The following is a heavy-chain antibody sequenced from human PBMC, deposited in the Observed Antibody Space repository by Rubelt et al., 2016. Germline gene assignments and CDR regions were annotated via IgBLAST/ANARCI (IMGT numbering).Heavy chain of an antibody. V-gene: IGHV3-23*01. D-gene: IGHD1-26*01. CDR1: GFTFSSYA. Sequence: EVQLLDSGGGLVQPGGSLNLSCSASGFTFSSYAMSWVRQAPGQGLEWVSGFGGSGDNTYHADSVKGRFTISRDNSKNTLYLHMNNLRAEDTAVYYCAKGIDGSYGGPFDSWGQGILGTVSS. CDR3: AKGIDGSYGGPFDS. J-gene: IGHJ4*02. CDR2: FGGSGDNT.